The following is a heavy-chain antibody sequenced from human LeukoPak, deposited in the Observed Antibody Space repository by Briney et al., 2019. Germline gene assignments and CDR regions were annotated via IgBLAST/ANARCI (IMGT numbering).Heavy chain of an antibody. CDR2: MNPNSGNT. D-gene: IGHD4-17*01. CDR3: ARGPTYGDYVGGAFDI. V-gene: IGHV1-8*01. J-gene: IGHJ3*02. Sequence: GASVKVSCKASGYTFTSYDINWVRQATGQGLEWMGWMNPNSGNTGYAQKFQGRVTMTRNTSISTAYMELSSLRSEDTAVYYCARGPTYGDYVGGAFDIWGQGTMVTVSS. CDR1: GYTFTSYD.